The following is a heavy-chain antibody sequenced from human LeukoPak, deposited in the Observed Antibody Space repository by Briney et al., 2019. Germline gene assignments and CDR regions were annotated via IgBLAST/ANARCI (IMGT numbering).Heavy chain of an antibody. CDR2: INPNSGGT. V-gene: IGHV1-2*02. Sequence: ASVKVSCKASGYTFTGYYIHWVRQAPGQGLEWMGWINPNSGGTNYAPKFQGRVTMTRDTSISTAYMELSRLTFDDTTIYYCATTLHIVVVTWHAFDIWGQGTMVTVSS. D-gene: IGHD2-21*02. CDR3: ATTLHIVVVTWHAFDI. J-gene: IGHJ3*02. CDR1: GYTFTGYY.